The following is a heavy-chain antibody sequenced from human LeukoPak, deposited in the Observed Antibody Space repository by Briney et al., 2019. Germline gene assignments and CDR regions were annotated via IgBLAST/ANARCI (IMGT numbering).Heavy chain of an antibody. CDR1: GFTFSSYG. CDR2: IRYDGSNK. CDR3: ANGDYGGPKPGFDY. D-gene: IGHD4-23*01. V-gene: IGHV3-30*02. J-gene: IGHJ4*02. Sequence: TGGSLRLSCAASGFTFSSYGMHWVRQAPGKGLEWVAFIRYDGSNKYYADSVKGRFTISRDNSKNTLYLQMNSLRAEDTAVYYCANGDYGGPKPGFDYWGQGTLVTVPS.